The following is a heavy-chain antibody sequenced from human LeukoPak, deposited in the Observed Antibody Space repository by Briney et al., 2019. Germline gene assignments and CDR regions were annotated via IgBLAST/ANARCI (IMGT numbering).Heavy chain of an antibody. V-gene: IGHV4-39*01. CDR1: GGSISITTSY. Sequence: SETLSLTCTVSGGSISITTSYWGWIRQPPGKGLEWIGTIYFSGSTYYNPSLKRRVTISVDTSKNQFSLTMSSVTAADTAVYYCANLGYYNYGMDVWGQGTTVTVSS. CDR3: ANLGYYNYGMDV. J-gene: IGHJ6*02. CDR2: IYFSGST.